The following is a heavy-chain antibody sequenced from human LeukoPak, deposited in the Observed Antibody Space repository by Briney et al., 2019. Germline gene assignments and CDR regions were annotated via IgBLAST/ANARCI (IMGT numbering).Heavy chain of an antibody. CDR2: IYHSGTT. CDR3: ARVWAPGYYYYMDV. Sequence: SETLSLTCTVSGYSISSGYYWGWIRQPPGKGLEWIALIYHSGTTYYNPSLKSRVTISVDASKNQFSLKLSSVTAADTAVYYCARVWAPGYYYYMDVWGKGTTVTVSS. CDR1: GYSISSGYY. D-gene: IGHD3-16*01. J-gene: IGHJ6*03. V-gene: IGHV4-38-2*02.